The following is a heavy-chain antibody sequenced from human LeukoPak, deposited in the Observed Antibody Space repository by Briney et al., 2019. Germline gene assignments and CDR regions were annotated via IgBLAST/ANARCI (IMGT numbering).Heavy chain of an antibody. CDR3: AKVAPQVVNPQYRSSLGTFDY. CDR1: GFTFSSYG. D-gene: IGHD6-6*01. J-gene: IGHJ4*02. Sequence: PGGSLRLSCAASGFTFSSYGMHWVRQAPGKGLEWVAFIRYDGSNKYYADSVKGRFTISRDNSKNTLYLQMNSLRAEDTAVYYCAKVAPQVVNPQYRSSLGTFDYWGQGTLVTVSS. CDR2: IRYDGSNK. V-gene: IGHV3-30*02.